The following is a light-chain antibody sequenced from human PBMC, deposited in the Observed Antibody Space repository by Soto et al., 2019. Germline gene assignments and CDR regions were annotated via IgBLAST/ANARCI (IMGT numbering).Light chain of an antibody. V-gene: IGKV2-24*01. J-gene: IGKJ2*01. CDR1: QSLVHIDGNTY. Sequence: DIVLTQTRLSSPVTLGQPASISCRSSQSLVHIDGNTYFYWLQQRPGQPPRLLIYKISNRFPGVPDRFSGSGAGTDFTLKISRVEAEDVGVYYCMQATQSYTFGQGTRLEIK. CDR2: KIS. CDR3: MQATQSYT.